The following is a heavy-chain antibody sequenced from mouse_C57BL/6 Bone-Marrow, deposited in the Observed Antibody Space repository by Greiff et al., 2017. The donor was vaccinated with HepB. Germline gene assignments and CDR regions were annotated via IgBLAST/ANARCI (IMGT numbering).Heavy chain of an antibody. J-gene: IGHJ2*01. D-gene: IGHD1-1*02. CDR3: ARRWSPYYFDY. CDR2: IYPGDGDT. Sequence: LQESGPELVKPGASVKISCKASGYAFSSSWMNWVKQRPGKGLEWIGRIYPGDGDTNYNGKFKGKATLTADKSSSTAYMQLSSLTSEDSAVYFCARRWSPYYFDYWGQGTTLTVSS. CDR1: GYAFSSSW. V-gene: IGHV1-82*01.